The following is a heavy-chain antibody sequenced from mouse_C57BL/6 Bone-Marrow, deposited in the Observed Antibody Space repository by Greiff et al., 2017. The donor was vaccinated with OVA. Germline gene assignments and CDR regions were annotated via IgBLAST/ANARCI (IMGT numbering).Heavy chain of an antibody. J-gene: IGHJ2*01. CDR3: ARYPAYYFDY. V-gene: IGHV1-7*01. CDR1: GYTFTSYW. CDR2: INPSSGYT. Sequence: LQESGAELAKPGASVKLSCKASGYTFTSYWMHWVKQRPGQGLEWIGYINPSSGYTKYNQKFTVKATLTADKSSSTAYMQLSSLTYEDTAVYYCARYPAYYFDYWGQGTTLTVSS.